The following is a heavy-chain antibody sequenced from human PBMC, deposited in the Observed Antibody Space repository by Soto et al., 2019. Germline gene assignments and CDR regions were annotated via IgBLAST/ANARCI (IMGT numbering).Heavy chain of an antibody. CDR3: ARDREAARPGWFDP. D-gene: IGHD6-6*01. J-gene: IGHJ5*02. Sequence: ASVKVSCKASGYPFSTYGISWVRQAPGRGLEWMGWISAYNGDTKDAQKFQDRVTMTTDAFTSTAYLELRSLTSDDTAVYYCARDREAARPGWFDPWGQGTLV. CDR2: ISAYNGDT. CDR1: GYPFSTYG. V-gene: IGHV1-18*04.